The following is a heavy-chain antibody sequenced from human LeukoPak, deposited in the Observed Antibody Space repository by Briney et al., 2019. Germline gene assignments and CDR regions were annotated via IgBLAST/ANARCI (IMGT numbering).Heavy chain of an antibody. Sequence: SETPSLTCTVSRGSLSSSSYYWGWIRHPPGTGLEWLGRIYYSGSTYYNPSLKSRVTISVDTSKNQFSLKQSSVTAADTAVYYCARGPPGVDIAVVNGGGCWGQGTLVTVSS. CDR3: ARGPPGVDIAVVNGGGC. V-gene: IGHV4-39*01. CDR2: IYYSGST. J-gene: IGHJ4*02. CDR1: RGSLSSSSYY. D-gene: IGHD5-18*01.